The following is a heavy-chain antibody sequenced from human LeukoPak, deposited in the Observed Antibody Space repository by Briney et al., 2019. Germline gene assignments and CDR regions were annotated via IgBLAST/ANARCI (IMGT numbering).Heavy chain of an antibody. D-gene: IGHD2-15*01. CDR1: GDSISNYY. J-gene: IGHJ4*02. CDR2: IYYSGST. Sequence: SETLSLTCTVSGDSISNYYWGWIRQPPGKGLEWIGSIYYSGSTYYNPSLKSRVTISVDTSKNQFSLKLSSVTAADTAVYYCARGGVGYCSGGSCYTFDYWGQGTLVTVSS. V-gene: IGHV4-39*07. CDR3: ARGGVGYCSGGSCYTFDY.